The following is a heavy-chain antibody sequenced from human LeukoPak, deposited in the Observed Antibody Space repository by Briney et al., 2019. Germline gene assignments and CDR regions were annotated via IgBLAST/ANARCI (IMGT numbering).Heavy chain of an antibody. Sequence: PGGSLRLACAASGFTFKGYWMGWVRQAPGRGLEWVANIQQEGSEKKYVDSVKGRFTISRDNAKNSLYLQMDSLRAEDTAVYYCVRLRYTYGKNFDCWGQGTLVTVSS. J-gene: IGHJ4*02. D-gene: IGHD5-18*01. CDR2: IQQEGSEK. V-gene: IGHV3-7*01. CDR1: GFTFKGYW. CDR3: VRLRYTYGKNFDC.